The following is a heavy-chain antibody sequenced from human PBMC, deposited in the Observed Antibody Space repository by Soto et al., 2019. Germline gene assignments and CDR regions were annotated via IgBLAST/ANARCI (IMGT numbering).Heavy chain of an antibody. CDR3: TRRADSSGWPEYYYGMDV. Sequence: GSLRRSGAASGFTCSGSAMHWVREGSGKGLEWVGRIRSKANSYATAYAASVKGRFTISRDDSKNTAYLQMNSLKTEDTAAYYCTRRADSSGWPEYYYGMDVWGQGTTVTVSS. CDR2: IRSKANSYAT. D-gene: IGHD6-19*01. CDR1: GFTCSGSA. J-gene: IGHJ6*02. V-gene: IGHV3-73*01.